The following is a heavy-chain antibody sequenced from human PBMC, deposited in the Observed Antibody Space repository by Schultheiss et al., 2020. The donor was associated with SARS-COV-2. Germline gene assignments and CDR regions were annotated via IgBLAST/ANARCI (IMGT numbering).Heavy chain of an antibody. CDR1: GGSFSGYY. Sequence: SQTLSLTCAVYGGSFSGYYWSWIRQPPGKGLEWIGYIYYSGSTNYNPSLRGRVTISVDTSKNQFSLKLSSVTAADTAVYYCARGRRAISKLAPNWFDPWGQGTLVTVSS. V-gene: IGHV4-59*12. D-gene: IGHD3-3*01. CDR2: IYYSGST. CDR3: ARGRRAISKLAPNWFDP. J-gene: IGHJ5*02.